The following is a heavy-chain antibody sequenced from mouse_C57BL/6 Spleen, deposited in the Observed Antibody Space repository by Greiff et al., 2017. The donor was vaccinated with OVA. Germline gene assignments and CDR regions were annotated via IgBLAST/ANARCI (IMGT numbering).Heavy chain of an antibody. V-gene: IGHV1-59*01. CDR3: AKGGYYGSSGGYAMDY. CDR1: GYTFTSYW. J-gene: IGHJ4*01. D-gene: IGHD1-1*01. Sequence: QVQLQQPGAELVRPGTSVKLSCKASGYTFTSYWMHWVKQRPGQGLEWIGVIDPSDSYTNYNQKFKGKATLTVDTSSSTAYMQLSSLTSEDSAVYYCAKGGYYGSSGGYAMDYWGQGTSVTVSS. CDR2: IDPSDSYT.